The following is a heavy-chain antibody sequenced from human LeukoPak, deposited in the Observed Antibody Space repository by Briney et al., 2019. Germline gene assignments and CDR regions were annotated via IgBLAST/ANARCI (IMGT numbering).Heavy chain of an antibody. J-gene: IGHJ4*02. CDR1: GFTFGTYA. Sequence: PGGSLRLSCAASGFTFGTYAMSWVRQAPGKGLEWVSCISGSGGTTYYADSVNGRFTASRNNSKHTLFLQINRLPPADTAVSYCAKDTGGSGWYRLKPDYWGQGGLVSVSS. D-gene: IGHD6-19*01. CDR3: AKDTGGSGWYRLKPDY. CDR2: ISGSGGTT. V-gene: IGHV3-23*01.